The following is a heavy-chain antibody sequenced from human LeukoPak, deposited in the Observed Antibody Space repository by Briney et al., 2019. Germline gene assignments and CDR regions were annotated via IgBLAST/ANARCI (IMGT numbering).Heavy chain of an antibody. CDR1: GYTLTGYY. J-gene: IGHJ5*02. Sequence: ASVTVSCLASGYTLTGYYLHWLRPAPGQGVDGMGWIYPNSGDTNYAPKLQGRVTMTRDTSIRTAYMELSRLISDDTAVYYFARDERCMGNSMLVVAESWGQGTLVTVSS. D-gene: IGHD3-22*01. V-gene: IGHV1-2*02. CDR2: IYPNSGDT. CDR3: ARDERCMGNSMLVVAES.